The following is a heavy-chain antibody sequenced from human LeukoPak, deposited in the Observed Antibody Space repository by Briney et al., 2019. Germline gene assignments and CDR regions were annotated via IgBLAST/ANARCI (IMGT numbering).Heavy chain of an antibody. CDR2: IYYSGST. Sequence: SGTLSLTCTVSGGSISSYYWSWIRQPPGKGLEWMGDIYYSGSTNYNPSLKSRVTISVDTSKNQFTLKLSSVTAADTAVYYCARDPGAAAGCSCWYVDLWGRGILVTVSS. D-gene: IGHD6-13*01. J-gene: IGHJ2*01. CDR3: ARDPGAAAGCSCWYVDL. CDR1: GGSISSYY. V-gene: IGHV4-59*01.